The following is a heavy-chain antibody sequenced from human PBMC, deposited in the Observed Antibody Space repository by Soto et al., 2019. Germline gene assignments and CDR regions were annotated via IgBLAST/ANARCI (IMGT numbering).Heavy chain of an antibody. Sequence: SLRLSCAASGFTFSSYAMSWVRQAPGKGLEWVSAISGSGGSTYYADSVKGRFTISRDNSKNTLYLQMNSLRAEDTAVYYCAKDAQPYDYVWGSYRYGDYWGQGTLVTVSS. CDR3: AKDAQPYDYVWGSYRYGDY. J-gene: IGHJ4*02. CDR2: ISGSGGST. V-gene: IGHV3-23*01. CDR1: GFTFSSYA. D-gene: IGHD3-16*02.